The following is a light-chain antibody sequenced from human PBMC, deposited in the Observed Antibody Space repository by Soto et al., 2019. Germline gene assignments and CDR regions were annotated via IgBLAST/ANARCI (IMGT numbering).Light chain of an antibody. V-gene: IGLV1-40*01. Sequence: QSVLTQPPSVSEAPGQRVTISCTGSSSNIGAGYEAHWYQQVPGTAPKLLSYENNNRPSGVPDRFSGSKSGTSASLAITGLQAEDGAEYYCQSYDSSLRGYVFGTGTKLTAL. J-gene: IGLJ1*01. CDR3: QSYDSSLRGYV. CDR1: SSNIGAGYE. CDR2: ENN.